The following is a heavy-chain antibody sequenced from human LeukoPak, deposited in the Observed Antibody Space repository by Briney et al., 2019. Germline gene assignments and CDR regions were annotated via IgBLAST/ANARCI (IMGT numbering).Heavy chain of an antibody. Sequence: SETLSLTCTVSGGSISSYYWSWIRQPPGKGLEWIGYIYYSGSTNYNPSLKSRVTISLDTSKNQFSLKLSSVTAADTAVYYCARATNYYDSSGSINHFDYWGQGTLVTVSS. D-gene: IGHD3-22*01. V-gene: IGHV4-59*12. CDR1: GGSISSYY. CDR3: ARATNYYDSSGSINHFDY. J-gene: IGHJ4*02. CDR2: IYYSGST.